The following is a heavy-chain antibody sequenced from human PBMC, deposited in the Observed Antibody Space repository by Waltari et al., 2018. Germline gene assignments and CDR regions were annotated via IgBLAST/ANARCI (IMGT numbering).Heavy chain of an antibody. CDR3: ARAAYCSSTSCFHDY. D-gene: IGHD2-2*01. CDR1: GYSISSGYY. V-gene: IGHV4-38-2*01. J-gene: IGHJ4*02. CDR2: IYHSGST. Sequence: QVQLQESGPGLVKPSETLSLTCAVSGYSISSGYYWGWIRQPPGKGLEWIGSIYHSGSTYSNPSLKSRVTISVETSKNQFSLKLSSVTAADTAVYYCARAAYCSSTSCFHDYWGQGTLVTVSS.